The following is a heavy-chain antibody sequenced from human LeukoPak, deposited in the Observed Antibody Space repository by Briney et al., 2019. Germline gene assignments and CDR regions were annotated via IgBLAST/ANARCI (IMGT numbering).Heavy chain of an antibody. J-gene: IGHJ4*02. Sequence: PSQTLSLTCTVSGGSISSGIYYWNWIRQHPGKGLEWIGYIYYSGSTYYNPSLKSRLTMSVDTSKNQFSLELSSVTAADTAVYFCAGAVSTNAIDYWGQGTLVTVSS. CDR1: GGSISSGIYY. V-gene: IGHV4-31*03. D-gene: IGHD1-1*01. CDR3: AGAVSTNAIDY. CDR2: IYYSGST.